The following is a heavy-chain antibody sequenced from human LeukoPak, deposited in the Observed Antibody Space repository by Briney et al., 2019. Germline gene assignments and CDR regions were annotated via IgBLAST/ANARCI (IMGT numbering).Heavy chain of an antibody. CDR3: ARGDRPEYSTSAAHWFVP. Sequence: RGSLRLSCAASGFTFSSYWMHWVRQAPGKGLVWVSRINIDGTTTTYADSVKGRFTISRDNAKNTLYLQMNSLRAEDTAVYYCARGDRPEYSTSAAHWFVPWGQGTLVTVSS. J-gene: IGHJ5*02. CDR2: INIDGTTT. CDR1: GFTFSSYW. D-gene: IGHD6-6*01. V-gene: IGHV3-74*01.